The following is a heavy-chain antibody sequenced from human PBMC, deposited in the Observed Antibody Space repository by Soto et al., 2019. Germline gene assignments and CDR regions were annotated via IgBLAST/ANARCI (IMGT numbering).Heavy chain of an antibody. Sequence: ASVKVSCKASGGTFSSYAISWVRQAPGQGLEWMGGIIPIFGTANYAQKFQGRVTITADESTSTAYMELSSLRSEDTAVYYCARGLTPFTVTTTGGGMDVWGQGTTVTVSS. V-gene: IGHV1-69*13. CDR3: ARGLTPFTVTTTGGGMDV. CDR2: IIPIFGTA. CDR1: GGTFSSYA. D-gene: IGHD4-17*01. J-gene: IGHJ6*02.